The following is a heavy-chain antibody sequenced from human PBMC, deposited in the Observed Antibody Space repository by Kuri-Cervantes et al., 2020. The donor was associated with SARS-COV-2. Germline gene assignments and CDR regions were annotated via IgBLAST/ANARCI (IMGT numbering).Heavy chain of an antibody. J-gene: IGHJ6*03. CDR2: IYPGDSDT. V-gene: IGHV5-51*01. CDR1: GYSFTSYW. Sequence: GESLKISCKGSGYSFTSYWIGWVRQMPGKGLEWMGIIYPGDSDTRYSPSFQGQVTISADKSISTAYLQWSSLKASDTAMYYCARLPEGEIYYYYYKDVWGKGTTITVSS. D-gene: IGHD3-16*01. CDR3: ARLPEGEIYYYYYKDV.